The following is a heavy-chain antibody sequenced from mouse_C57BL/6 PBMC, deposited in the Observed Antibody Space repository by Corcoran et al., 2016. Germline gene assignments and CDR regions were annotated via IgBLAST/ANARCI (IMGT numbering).Heavy chain of an antibody. CDR1: GYTFTDYG. J-gene: IGHJ4*01. D-gene: IGHD6-1*01. CDR2: INPNNGGT. CDR3: ARVVAYEAMDY. Sequence: ESQLQQSGPELVKPGASVKITRKASGYTFTDYGMNWVKQRHGKRLEWIGDINPNNGGTSYNQKFKGKATLTVDKSSSTAYRELRSLTSEDSAVYYCARVVAYEAMDYWGQGPSVTVS. V-gene: IGHV1-26*01.